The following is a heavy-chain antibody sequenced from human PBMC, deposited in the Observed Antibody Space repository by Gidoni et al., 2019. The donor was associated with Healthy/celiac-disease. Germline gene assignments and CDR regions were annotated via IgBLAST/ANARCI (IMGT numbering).Heavy chain of an antibody. CDR1: GFTLADYA. CDR3: AKDSSSWSADDLLFDY. CDR2: ISWNSGSI. J-gene: IGHJ4*02. D-gene: IGHD6-13*01. V-gene: IGHV3-9*01. Sequence: EVQLVESGGGLVQPGRSLRLSCAASGFTLADYAMHWVRQAPGKGLEWVSGISWNSGSIGYADSVKGRFTISRDNAKNSLYLQMNSLRAEDTALYYCAKDSSSWSADDLLFDYWGQGTLVTVSS.